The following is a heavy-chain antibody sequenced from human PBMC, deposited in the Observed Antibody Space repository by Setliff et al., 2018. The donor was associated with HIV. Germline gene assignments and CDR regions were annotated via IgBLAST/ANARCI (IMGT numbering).Heavy chain of an antibody. J-gene: IGHJ4*01. V-gene: IGHV1-3*01. CDR1: GYTFTTYS. CDR3: ARGALLAVFDFDH. CDR2: INVGKGDT. Sequence: VKVSCKTSGYTFTTYSIHWVRQAPGQSLEWMGWINVGKGDTKYSQELQGRITITTDTSANTAYMELSSLRSDDTAVYFCARGALLAVFDFDHWGHGTLVTVSS. D-gene: IGHD2-15*01.